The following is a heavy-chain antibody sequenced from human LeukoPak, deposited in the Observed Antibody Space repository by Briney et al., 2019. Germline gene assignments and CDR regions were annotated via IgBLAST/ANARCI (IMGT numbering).Heavy chain of an antibody. CDR1: IDSFSNYH. Sequence: KTSETLSLTCAVYIDSFSNYHWNWIRQTPAKGMEWIGEVNESGGTNISPPLRSRVILSVDTSKNQFSLKLISVTVADTAIYYCARGQGATVPQVGKNWFDPWGQGTRVTVSS. J-gene: IGHJ5*02. CDR3: ARGQGATVPQVGKNWFDP. D-gene: IGHD1-26*01. CDR2: VNESGGT. V-gene: IGHV4-34*01.